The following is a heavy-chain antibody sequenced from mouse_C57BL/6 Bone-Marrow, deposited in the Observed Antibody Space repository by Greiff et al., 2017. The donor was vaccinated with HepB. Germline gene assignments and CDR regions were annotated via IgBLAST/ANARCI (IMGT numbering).Heavy chain of an antibody. V-gene: IGHV3-6*01. D-gene: IGHD2-3*01. CDR2: ISYDGSN. Sequence: EVHLVESGPGLVKPSQSLSLTCSVTGYSITSGYYWNWIRQFPGNKLEWMGYISYDGSNNYNPSLKNRISITRDTSKNQFFLKLNSVTTEDTATYYCARDADGYYVAYWGQGTLVTVSA. J-gene: IGHJ3*01. CDR3: ARDADGYYVAY. CDR1: GYSITSGYY.